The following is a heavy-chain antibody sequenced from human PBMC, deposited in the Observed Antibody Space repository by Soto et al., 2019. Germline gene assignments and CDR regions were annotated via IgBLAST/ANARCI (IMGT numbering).Heavy chain of an antibody. V-gene: IGHV3-48*03. Sequence: GGSLRLSCAASGFTFSSYEMNWVRQAPGKGLEWVSYISSSGSTIYYADSVKGRFTVSRDNAKNSLYLQMNSLRAEDTAVYYCARDTTVTTSYYYYGMDVWGQGTTVTVSS. CDR3: ARDTTVTTSYYYYGMDV. CDR2: ISSSGSTI. D-gene: IGHD4-17*01. CDR1: GFTFSSYE. J-gene: IGHJ6*02.